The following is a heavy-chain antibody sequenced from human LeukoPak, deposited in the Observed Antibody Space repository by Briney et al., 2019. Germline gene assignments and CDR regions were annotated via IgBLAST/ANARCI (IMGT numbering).Heavy chain of an antibody. CDR3: ARGPAYYFDTSGYHSGY. D-gene: IGHD3-22*01. CDR2: INSDGSST. J-gene: IGHJ4*02. CDR1: GFTFTTYW. V-gene: IGHV3-74*01. Sequence: GGSLRLSCAASGFTFTTYWVHWVRQAPGKGLVWVSRINSDGSSTNYADSVKGRFTISRDNAKNTLYLQMNSLRADDTAVYYCARGPAYYFDTSGYHSGYWGQGTLVTVSS.